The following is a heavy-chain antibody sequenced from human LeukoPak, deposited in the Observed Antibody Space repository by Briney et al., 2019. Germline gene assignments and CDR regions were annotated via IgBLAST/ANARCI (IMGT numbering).Heavy chain of an antibody. J-gene: IGHJ4*02. D-gene: IGHD6-13*01. CDR2: IYDSEGT. Sequence: PSETLSLTCTVSGVSISNAGYLWSWIRQPPGKGLEYIGYIYDSEGTYYNPSLKSRVTVSVDRSKNQFSLKVYSVSAADTAVYYCARWYSSSWTFDYWGQGTLVTVSS. CDR3: ARWYSSSWTFDY. CDR1: GVSISNAGYL. V-gene: IGHV4-30-2*01.